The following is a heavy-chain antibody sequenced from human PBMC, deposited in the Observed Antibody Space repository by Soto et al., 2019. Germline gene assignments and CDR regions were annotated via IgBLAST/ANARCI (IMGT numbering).Heavy chain of an antibody. CDR1: GFTFSSYA. J-gene: IGHJ4*02. CDR3: AKAGGIAVPGSHLDY. D-gene: IGHD6-19*01. Sequence: EVQLLESGGRLVQPGGSLSLSCAASGFTFSSYAMNWVRQAPGKGLEWVSAISGSGRSTDYADSVEGRFTISRDNSKNTLYLQMSSLRAEDTAVYYCAKAGGIAVPGSHLDYWGQGTLVTVSS. V-gene: IGHV3-23*01. CDR2: ISGSGRST.